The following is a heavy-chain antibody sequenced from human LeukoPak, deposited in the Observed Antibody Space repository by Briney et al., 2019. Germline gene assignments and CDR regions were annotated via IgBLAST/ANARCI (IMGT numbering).Heavy chain of an antibody. D-gene: IGHD2-21*01. CDR3: AKTAYCARPPFDP. Sequence: GGSLRLSCAASGLTFSTYAMSWVRQAPGKGLEWVSTISDSGSDTYYADSVKGRFTISRDNSKNTLYLQMKSLTAEDTALYYCAKTAYCARPPFDPWGQGTLVTVSS. CDR2: ISDSGSDT. J-gene: IGHJ5*02. CDR1: GLTFSTYA. V-gene: IGHV3-23*01.